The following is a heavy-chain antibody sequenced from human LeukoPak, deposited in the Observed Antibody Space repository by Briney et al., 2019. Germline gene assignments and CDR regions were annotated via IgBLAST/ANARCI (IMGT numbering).Heavy chain of an antibody. J-gene: IGHJ4*02. V-gene: IGHV3-33*01. CDR3: ARCQDTVSYNLLGY. D-gene: IGHD1-26*01. Sequence: GTSLRLSCAASGFTFSSYGTHWVRQAPGKGLEWVAVIWSDGSEKYYANSLKGRFTISRDNSKSTVFLQMSSLRAEDTAVYYCARCQDTVSYNLLGYWGQGTLVTVSS. CDR2: IWSDGSEK. CDR1: GFTFSSYG.